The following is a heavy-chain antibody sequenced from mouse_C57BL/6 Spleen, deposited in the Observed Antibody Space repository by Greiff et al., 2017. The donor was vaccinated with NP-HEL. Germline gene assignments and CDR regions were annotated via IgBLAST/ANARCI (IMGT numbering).Heavy chain of an antibody. J-gene: IGHJ2*01. Sequence: LVESGPELVKPGASVKISCKASGYAFSSSWMNWVKQRPGKGLEWIGRIYPGDGDTNYNGKFKGKATLTADKSSSTAYMQLSSLTSEDSAVYFCARRGVYYDYAYFDYWGQGTTLTVSS. CDR3: ARRGVYYDYAYFDY. D-gene: IGHD2-4*01. CDR1: GYAFSSSW. V-gene: IGHV1-82*01. CDR2: IYPGDGDT.